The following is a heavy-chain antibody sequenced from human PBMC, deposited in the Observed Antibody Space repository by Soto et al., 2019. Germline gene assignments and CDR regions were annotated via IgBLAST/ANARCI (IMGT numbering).Heavy chain of an antibody. J-gene: IGHJ4*02. CDR2: IYHSGST. D-gene: IGHD5-18*01. CDR3: ARGSPLRGYSYGGYDY. V-gene: IGHV4-30-2*01. CDR1: GGSISSGGYS. Sequence: SETLSLTCAVSGGSISSGGYSWSWIRQPPGKGLEWIGYIYHSGSTYYNPSLKSRVTISVDRSKNQFSLKLSSVTAADTAVYYCARGSPLRGYSYGGYDYWGQGTLVTVSS.